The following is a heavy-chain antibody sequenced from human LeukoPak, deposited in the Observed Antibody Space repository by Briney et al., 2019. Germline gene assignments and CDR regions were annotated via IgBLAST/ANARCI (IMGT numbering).Heavy chain of an antibody. J-gene: IGHJ3*02. D-gene: IGHD6-13*01. V-gene: IGHV1-69*06. CDR3: ALRQQLVRGIDAFDI. CDR2: IIPIFGTA. CDR1: GGTFSSYA. Sequence: GSSVKVSCKASGGTFSSYAISWVRQAPGQGLEWMGGIIPIFGTANYAQKFQGRVTITADKSTSTAYMELSSLRSEDTAVYYCALRQQLVRGIDAFDIWGQGTMVTVSS.